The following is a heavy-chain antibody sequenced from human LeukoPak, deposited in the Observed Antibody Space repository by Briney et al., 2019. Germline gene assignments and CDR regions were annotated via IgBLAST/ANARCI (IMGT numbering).Heavy chain of an antibody. V-gene: IGHV4-39*07. D-gene: IGHD3-10*01. J-gene: IGHJ6*03. CDR1: GGSISSSSYY. CDR3: ARRAPSSGSYNYYYYYMDV. CDR2: IYYSGST. Sequence: PSETLSLTCTVSGGSISSSSYYWGWIRQPPGKGLEWIGSIYYSGSTYYNPSLKSRVTISVDTSKNQFSLKLSSVTAADTAVYYCARRAPSSGSYNYYYYYMDVWGKGTTVTISS.